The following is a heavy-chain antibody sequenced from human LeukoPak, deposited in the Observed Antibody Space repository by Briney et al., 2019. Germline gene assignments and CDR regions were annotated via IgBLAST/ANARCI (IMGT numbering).Heavy chain of an antibody. CDR1: GFTFSSYG. Sequence: GGSLRLSCAASGFTFSSYGMHWVRQAPGKGLEWVAVISYDGSNKYYADSVKGRFAISRDNSKNSLYLQMNSLRAEDTAVYYCERDYGRGANDAFDIWGQGTMVTVSS. D-gene: IGHD3-10*02. J-gene: IGHJ3*02. CDR3: ERDYGRGANDAFDI. CDR2: ISYDGSNK. V-gene: IGHV3-30*03.